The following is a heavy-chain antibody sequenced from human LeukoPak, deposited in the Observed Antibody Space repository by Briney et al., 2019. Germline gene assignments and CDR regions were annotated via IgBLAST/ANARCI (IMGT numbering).Heavy chain of an antibody. D-gene: IGHD6-13*01. V-gene: IGHV3-23*01. Sequence: GGPLRLSCAASGFTFSSYAMSWVRQAPGKGLEWVSDISGGGATTFYADSVKGRFTISRDNSKNTLYLQLGSLRAEDTAVYYCAKSTGYSTTGRDFDSWGRGTLVTVSS. CDR3: AKSTGYSTTGRDFDS. J-gene: IGHJ4*02. CDR1: GFTFSSYA. CDR2: ISGGGATT.